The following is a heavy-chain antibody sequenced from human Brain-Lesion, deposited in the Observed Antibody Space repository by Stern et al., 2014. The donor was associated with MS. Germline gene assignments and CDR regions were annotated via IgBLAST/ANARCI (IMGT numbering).Heavy chain of an antibody. V-gene: IGHV4-30-2*01. CDR1: DDSLNSVVYS. CDR3: ARGDHRNSYDSSGYYYFVFDV. Sequence: VQLVESGSGLVKPSQTLSLTCAVSDDSLNSVVYSWSWIRQPPGKGLEWIGSIYHSGSYYFSPSLKSRFTISVDRSKNQFSLKLSSVTAADTAVYYCARGDHRNSYDSSGYYYFVFDVWGQGTMVTVSS. J-gene: IGHJ3*01. CDR2: IYHSGSY. D-gene: IGHD3-22*01.